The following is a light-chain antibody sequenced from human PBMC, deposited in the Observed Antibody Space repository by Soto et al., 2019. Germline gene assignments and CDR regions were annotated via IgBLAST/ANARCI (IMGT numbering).Light chain of an antibody. CDR3: GSWDSSMSAYV. CDR1: ISNIGGNS. Sequence: QSVLTQPPSLSAAPGQKVTISCSGSISNIGGNSVSWYQQLPGTAPKLPIYDDNKRPSGIPDRFSGSKSGTSATLGITGFQTGDEADYYCGSWDSSMSAYVFGTGTKVTV. V-gene: IGLV1-51*01. CDR2: DDN. J-gene: IGLJ1*01.